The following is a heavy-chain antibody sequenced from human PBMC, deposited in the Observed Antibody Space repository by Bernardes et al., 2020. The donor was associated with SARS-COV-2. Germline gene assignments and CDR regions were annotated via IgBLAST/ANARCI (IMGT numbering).Heavy chain of an antibody. V-gene: IGHV3-74*01. CDR3: TRVLEGRAGSFDI. J-gene: IGHJ3*02. CDR2: IDSGGSGI. Sequence: GGSLRLSCKGSGFALRSYWMHWVRQAPGPGLEWVSRIDSGGSGISYLDSVKGRFTISRDNAENTLYLQMNSLRAEDTALYYCTRVLEGRAGSFDIWGQGTKVTVSS. CDR1: GFALRSYW. D-gene: IGHD1-26*01.